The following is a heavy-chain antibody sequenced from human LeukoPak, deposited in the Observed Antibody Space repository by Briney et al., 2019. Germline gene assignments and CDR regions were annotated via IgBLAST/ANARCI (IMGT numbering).Heavy chain of an antibody. CDR2: IYYSGST. V-gene: IGHV4-61*08. CDR1: GGSISSGGYY. D-gene: IGHD1-26*01. CDR3: ARQGYSGSYRYYYYGMDV. J-gene: IGHJ6*02. Sequence: SETLSLTCTVSGGSISSGGYYWNWIRQPPGKGLEWIGYIYYSGSTNYNPSLKSRVTISVDTSKNQFSLKLSSVTAADTAVYYCARQGYSGSYRYYYYGMDVWGQGTTVTVSS.